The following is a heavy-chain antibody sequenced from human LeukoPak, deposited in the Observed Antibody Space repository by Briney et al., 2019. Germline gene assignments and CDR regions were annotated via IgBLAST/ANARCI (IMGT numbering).Heavy chain of an antibody. CDR2: INSDGSEG. CDR1: GFAFNSQT. CDR3: ARSSYSSSSSV. Sequence: GGSLRLSCAASGFAFNSQTMSWVRQAPGKGLEWVASINSDGSEGYYADVVKGRFTISRDNAKNSLYLQINSLRAEDTAVYYCARSSYSSSSSVWGQGTMVTVSS. V-gene: IGHV3-7*03. J-gene: IGHJ3*01. D-gene: IGHD6-6*01.